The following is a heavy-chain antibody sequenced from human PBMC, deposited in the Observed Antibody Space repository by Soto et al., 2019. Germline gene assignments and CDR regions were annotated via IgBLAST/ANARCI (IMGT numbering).Heavy chain of an antibody. Sequence: QMQLVQSGPEVKKPGTSVKVSCKASGFTFTSSAVQWVRQARGQRLEWIGWIVVGSGNTNSAQKFQERVTIPRDMSTSTAYMELSSLRSEDTSVYYCAARGYSYGYYYYYGMDVWGQGTTVTVSS. J-gene: IGHJ6*02. CDR3: AARGYSYGYYYYYGMDV. D-gene: IGHD5-18*01. V-gene: IGHV1-58*01. CDR1: GFTFTSSA. CDR2: IVVGSGNT.